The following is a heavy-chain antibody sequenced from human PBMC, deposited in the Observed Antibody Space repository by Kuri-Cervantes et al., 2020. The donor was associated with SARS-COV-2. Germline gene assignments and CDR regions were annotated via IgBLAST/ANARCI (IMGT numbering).Heavy chain of an antibody. Sequence: GESLKISCAASGFTFSSYSMNWVRQAPGKGLEWVSSISSSSSYIYYADSVKGRFTISRDNAKNSLYLQMNSLRAEDTAVYYCASLDHGLGSYYHTFPHDYWSLGTQVTVSS. CDR1: GFTFSSYS. D-gene: IGHD3-10*01. CDR2: ISSSSSYI. V-gene: IGHV3-21*01. J-gene: IGHJ4*02. CDR3: ASLDHGLGSYYHTFPHDY.